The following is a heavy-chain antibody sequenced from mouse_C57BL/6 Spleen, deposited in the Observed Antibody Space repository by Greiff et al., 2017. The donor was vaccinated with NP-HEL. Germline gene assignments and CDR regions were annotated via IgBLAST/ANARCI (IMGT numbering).Heavy chain of an antibody. Sequence: QVQLQQSGPELVKPGASVKISCKASGYAFSSSWMNWVKQRPGKGLEWIGRIYPGDGDTNYNGKFKGTATLTADKSSSTAYMQRSSLTSEDSAVYFCATDYGSTLDYWGQGTTLTVSS. D-gene: IGHD1-1*01. CDR3: ATDYGSTLDY. CDR2: IYPGDGDT. V-gene: IGHV1-82*01. CDR1: GYAFSSSW. J-gene: IGHJ2*01.